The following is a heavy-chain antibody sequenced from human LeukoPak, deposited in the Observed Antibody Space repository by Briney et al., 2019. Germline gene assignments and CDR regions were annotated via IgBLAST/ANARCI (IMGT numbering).Heavy chain of an antibody. J-gene: IGHJ5*02. CDR3: ARDRDSSSWVGAGGFDP. D-gene: IGHD6-13*01. Sequence: PGGSLRLSCAASGFTLSSYWMSWVRQAPGKGLEWVANIKQDGSEKYYVDSVKGRFTISRDNAKNSLYLQMNSLRAEDTAVYYCARDRDSSSWVGAGGFDPWGQGTLVTVSS. CDR2: IKQDGSEK. CDR1: GFTLSSYW. V-gene: IGHV3-7*01.